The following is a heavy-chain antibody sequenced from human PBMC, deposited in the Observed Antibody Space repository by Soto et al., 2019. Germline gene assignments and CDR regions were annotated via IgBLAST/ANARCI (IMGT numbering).Heavy chain of an antibody. CDR2: IYYSGST. D-gene: IGHD4-17*01. Sequence: QVQLQESGPGLVKPSQTLSLTCTVSGGSISSGDYYWSWIRQPPGKGLEWIGYIYYSGSTYYNPSLKSRVTISVAKSKNHFSLKLSAVTAADTAVYYCARVGYGDYGLTTFDYWGQGTLVTVSS. V-gene: IGHV4-30-4*01. CDR1: GGSISSGDYY. J-gene: IGHJ4*02. CDR3: ARVGYGDYGLTTFDY.